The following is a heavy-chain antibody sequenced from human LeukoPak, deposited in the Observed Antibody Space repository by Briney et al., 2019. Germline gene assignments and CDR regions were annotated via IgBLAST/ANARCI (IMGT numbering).Heavy chain of an antibody. CDR3: AKAPYSPLGDAFDI. J-gene: IGHJ3*02. CDR2: IRHDGSIK. V-gene: IGHV3-30*02. D-gene: IGHD6-13*01. CDR1: GFIFSTYG. Sequence: GGSLRLSCAASGFIFSTYGMYWVRQAPGKGLEWVAFIRHDGSIKNYADSVKGRSTISRDNSKNTLYLQMNSLRAEDTAVYYCAKAPYSPLGDAFDIWGQGTMVTVSS.